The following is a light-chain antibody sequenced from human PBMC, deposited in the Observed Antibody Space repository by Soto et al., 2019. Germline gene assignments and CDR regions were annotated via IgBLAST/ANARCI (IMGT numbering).Light chain of an antibody. Sequence: QSVLTQPASVSGSPGQSITISCTGTSSDVGGYNYVSWYQQYPGKAPKLMIHEVSNRPSGVSNRFSGSKSGNTASLTISGLQAEDEADYYCSSYTSSTTPVVFGGGTKLTVL. J-gene: IGLJ2*01. CDR1: SSDVGGYNY. V-gene: IGLV2-14*01. CDR3: SSYTSSTTPVV. CDR2: EVS.